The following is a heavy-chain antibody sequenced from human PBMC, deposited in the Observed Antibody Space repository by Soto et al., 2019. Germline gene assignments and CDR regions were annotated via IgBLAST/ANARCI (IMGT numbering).Heavy chain of an antibody. Sequence: GVSLRLSFAASGFTFSSYGMHGVRQAPGKGLEWVAVISYDGSNKYYADSVKGRFTISRDNSKNTLYLQMNSLRAEDTAVYYCARVYDSSALDAFDIWGQGT. CDR3: ARVYDSSALDAFDI. CDR1: GFTFSSYG. D-gene: IGHD3-22*01. V-gene: IGHV3-30*03. CDR2: ISYDGSNK. J-gene: IGHJ3*02.